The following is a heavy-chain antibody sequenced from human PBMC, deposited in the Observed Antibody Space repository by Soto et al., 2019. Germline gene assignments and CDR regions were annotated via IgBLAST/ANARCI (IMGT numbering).Heavy chain of an antibody. V-gene: IGHV3-23*01. CDR2: ISTSDDNT. D-gene: IGHD6-19*01. CDR3: AKDRHGSAWFPGEFES. CDR1: GFTFSNYA. J-gene: IGHJ4*02. Sequence: EVHLLESGGGLVQPGGSLRLSCAASGFTFSNYAMSWVRQAPGKGLEWVSIISTSDDNTYYADSVKGRFTISRDNSKNTLYLQMNSLRAEDTAVYYCAKDRHGSAWFPGEFESWGQGTLVTVSS.